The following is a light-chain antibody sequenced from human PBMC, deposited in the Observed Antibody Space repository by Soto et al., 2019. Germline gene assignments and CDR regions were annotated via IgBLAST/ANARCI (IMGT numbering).Light chain of an antibody. CDR1: QSVSSY. V-gene: IGKV3-11*01. CDR3: QLGSNWPPTWT. CDR2: DAS. J-gene: IGKJ1*01. Sequence: IVWTQSPATPSFSPGERATLSCRASQSVSSYLAWYQHKPGQAPRLLIYDASSRATGIPARLSGSGSGTDFTLTISSLALEEFAVYYWQLGSNWPPTWTFGQGNKVEIK.